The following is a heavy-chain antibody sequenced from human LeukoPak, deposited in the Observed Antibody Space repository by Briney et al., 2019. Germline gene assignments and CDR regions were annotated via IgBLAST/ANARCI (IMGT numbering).Heavy chain of an antibody. CDR3: AKAVAYCGGDCYPDYYYYGMDV. CDR1: GFTFSSYA. D-gene: IGHD2-21*02. V-gene: IGHV3-23*01. J-gene: IGHJ6*02. CDR2: ISGSGGST. Sequence: GGSLRLSCAASGFTFSSYAMSWVRQAPGKGLEWVSAISGSGGSTYYADSVKGRFTISRDNSKNTLYLQMNSLRAEDTAVYYCAKAVAYCGGDCYPDYYYYGMDVWGQGTTVTVSS.